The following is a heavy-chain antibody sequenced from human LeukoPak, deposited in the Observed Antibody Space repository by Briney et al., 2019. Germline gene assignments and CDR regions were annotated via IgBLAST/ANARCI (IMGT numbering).Heavy chain of an antibody. V-gene: IGHV3-7*01. CDR2: ITQDGSEE. D-gene: IGHD5-12*01. CDR3: VRDGGVSGYDLLDY. CDR1: GFTFSNYW. J-gene: IGHJ4*02. Sequence: GGSLRLSCAASGFTFSNYWMIWVRQAPGKGLEWVAHITQDGSEEHYMDSVNARFIISRDNAKNSLSLQMDRRRAEDTAVYYCVRDGGVSGYDLLDYWGQGTLVTVSS.